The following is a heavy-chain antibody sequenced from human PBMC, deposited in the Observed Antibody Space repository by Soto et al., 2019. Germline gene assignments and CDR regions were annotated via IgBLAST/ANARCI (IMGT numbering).Heavy chain of an antibody. J-gene: IGHJ4*02. V-gene: IGHV1-69*02. CDR1: GGTFSSYT. CDR2: IIPILGIA. D-gene: IGHD6-13*01. CDR3: AAGYSSSWYYFDY. Sequence: SVKVSCKASGGTFSSYTISWVRQAPGQGLEWMGRIIPILGIANYAQKFQGRVTITADKSTSTAYMELSSLRSEDTAVYYCAAGYSSSWYYFDYWGQGTLVTVSS.